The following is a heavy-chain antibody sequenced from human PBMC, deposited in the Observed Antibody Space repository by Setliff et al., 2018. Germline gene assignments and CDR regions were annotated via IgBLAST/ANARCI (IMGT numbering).Heavy chain of an antibody. V-gene: IGHV1-18*01. CDR3: MRLVRFCSRTVCQRTSGDEA. CDR1: GYTFRQSI. J-gene: IGHJ5*02. Sequence: ASVKVPCKASGYTFRQSIVSWVRQAPGQGLEWLGWIGVYRGNTYSAQRFQGRVSLTTDESTNTAYLELRGLRSDDTAVYYCMRLVRFCSRTVCQRTSGDEAWGQGTLVTVSS. CDR2: IGVYRGNT. D-gene: IGHD3-3*01.